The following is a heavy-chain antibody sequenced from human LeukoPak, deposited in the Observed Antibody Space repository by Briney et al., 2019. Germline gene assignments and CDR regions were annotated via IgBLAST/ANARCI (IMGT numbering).Heavy chain of an antibody. CDR3: ARGGDYLDF. V-gene: IGHV3-7*05. CDR2: IKQDGSEK. Sequence: GGSLRLSCAASGFTFSSYSMNWVRQAPGKGLEWVANIKQDGSEKYYVDSVKGRFTISRDNANNSLYLQMNSLRAEDTAVYYCARGGDYLDFWGQGTLVTVSS. CDR1: GFTFSSYS. J-gene: IGHJ4*02.